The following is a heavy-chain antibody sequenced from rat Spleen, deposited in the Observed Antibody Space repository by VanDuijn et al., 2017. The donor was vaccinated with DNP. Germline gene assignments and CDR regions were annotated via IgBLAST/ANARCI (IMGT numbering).Heavy chain of an antibody. J-gene: IGHJ4*01. CDR2: INTDGGTT. V-gene: IGHV5-58*01. CDR1: GFTFNSYW. D-gene: IGHD4-6*01. Sequence: EVQLVESGGGSVQSGRSLKLSCAASGFTFNSYWMHWIRQAPGKGLEWVASINTDGGTTYYPDSVKGRFTISRENAENTVYLQMNSLRSEDTATYCCGKDLWYYAMDVWGQGTSVTVSS. CDR3: GKDLWYYAMDV.